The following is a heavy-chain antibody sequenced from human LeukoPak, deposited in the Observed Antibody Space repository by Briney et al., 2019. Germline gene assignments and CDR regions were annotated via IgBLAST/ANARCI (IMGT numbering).Heavy chain of an antibody. Sequence: SETLSLTCTVSGDSIGSNYWSWIRQPAGKGLEWIGRIYPSGSNYNPSLQSRVTISVDKSKYQFSLKLISVTAADTAMYYWAKSSGSYRPWGQGTLVTVSS. CDR3: AKSSGSYRP. D-gene: IGHD1-26*01. J-gene: IGHJ5*02. CDR1: GDSIGSNY. V-gene: IGHV4-4*07. CDR2: IYPSGS.